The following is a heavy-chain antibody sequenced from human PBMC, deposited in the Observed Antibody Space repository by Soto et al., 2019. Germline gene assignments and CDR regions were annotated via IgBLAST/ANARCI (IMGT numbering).Heavy chain of an antibody. V-gene: IGHV2-26*01. CDR2: IFSNDEK. Sequence: SGPTLVNPTETLTLTCTVSGFSLSNARMGVSWIRQPPGKALEWLAHIFSNDEKSYSTSLKSRLTISKDTSKSQVVLTTTNMDPVDTATYYCARIRIQLWSQVRYYYGMDVWGQGTTVTVSS. CDR3: ARIRIQLWSQVRYYYGMDV. D-gene: IGHD5-18*01. J-gene: IGHJ6*02. CDR1: GFSLSNARMG.